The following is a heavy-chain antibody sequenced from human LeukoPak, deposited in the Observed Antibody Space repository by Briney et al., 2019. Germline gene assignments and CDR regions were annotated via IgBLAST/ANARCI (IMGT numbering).Heavy chain of an antibody. D-gene: IGHD5-12*01. CDR3: ARERYSGYDFYY. J-gene: IGHJ4*02. V-gene: IGHV1-2*02. CDR2: INPNSGGT. Sequence: ASVKVSCKASGYTFTGYYMHWVRQAPGQGLEWMGWINPNSGGTNYAQKFQGRVTMTRDTSISTAYMELSGLRSDDTAVYYCARERYSGYDFYYWGQGTLVTVSS. CDR1: GYTFTGYY.